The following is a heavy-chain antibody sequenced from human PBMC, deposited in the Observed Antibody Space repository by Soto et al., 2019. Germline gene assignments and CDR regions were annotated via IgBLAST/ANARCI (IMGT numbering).Heavy chain of an antibody. D-gene: IGHD4-17*01. V-gene: IGHV3-30-3*01. CDR1: GFTFSSYA. CDR3: AKEGMTAVTRFYY. J-gene: IGHJ4*01. Sequence: QVQLVESGGGVVQPGRSLRLSCAASGFTFSSYAMHWVRQAPGKGLEWVAVISYDGSNKYYADSVKGRFTISRDNSNNTLSLLMNSLSAADTAVSYCAKEGMTAVTRFYYWGLGTLVTVSS. CDR2: ISYDGSNK.